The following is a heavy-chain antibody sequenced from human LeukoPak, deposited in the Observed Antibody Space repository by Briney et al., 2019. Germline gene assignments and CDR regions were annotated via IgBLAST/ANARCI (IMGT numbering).Heavy chain of an antibody. CDR1: GFTFSSYS. Sequence: GGSLRLSCAASGFTFSSYSMNWVRRAPGKGLEWVSSISSSSSYIYYADSVKGRFTISRDNAKNSLYLQMNSLRAEDTAVYYCARVGSSGWYDHWGQGTLVTVSS. CDR2: ISSSSSYI. D-gene: IGHD6-19*01. CDR3: ARVGSSGWYDH. V-gene: IGHV3-21*01. J-gene: IGHJ4*02.